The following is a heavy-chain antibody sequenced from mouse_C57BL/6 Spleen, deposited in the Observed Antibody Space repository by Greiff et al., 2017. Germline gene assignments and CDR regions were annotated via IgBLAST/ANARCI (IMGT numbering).Heavy chain of an antibody. CDR2: IDPSDSYT. J-gene: IGHJ3*01. V-gene: IGHV1-50*01. CDR1: GYTFTSYW. D-gene: IGHD1-1*01. CDR3: ARGTSTVSSY. Sequence: VQLQQSGAELVKPGASVKLSCKASGYTFTSYWMQWVKQRPGQGLEWIGEIDPSDSYTNYNQKFKGKATLTVDTSSSTAYMQLSSLTSEDSAVYYCARGTSTVSSYWGQGTQVTVSA.